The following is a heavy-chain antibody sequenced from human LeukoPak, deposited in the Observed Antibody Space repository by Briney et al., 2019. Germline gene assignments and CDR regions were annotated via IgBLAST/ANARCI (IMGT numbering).Heavy chain of an antibody. CDR3: AREAPRGYSYGPGDY. J-gene: IGHJ4*02. V-gene: IGHV4-38-2*02. CDR1: GYSISSGYY. D-gene: IGHD5-18*01. CDR2: IYHSGST. Sequence: SETLSLTCTVSGYSISSGYYWGWIRQPPGKGLEWIGSIYHSGSTYYNPSLKSRVTISVDTSKNQFSLKLSSVTAADTAVYYCAREAPRGYSYGPGDYWGQGTLVTVSS.